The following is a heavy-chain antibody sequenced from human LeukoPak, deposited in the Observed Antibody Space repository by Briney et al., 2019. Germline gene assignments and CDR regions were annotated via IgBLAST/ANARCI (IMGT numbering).Heavy chain of an antibody. J-gene: IGHJ4*02. Sequence: GGSLRLSCAASGFTFSSYWMSWVRQAPGKRLEWVANIKQDGSEKYYVDSVKGRFTISRDNAKNSLYLQMNSLRAEDTAVYYCARDLRGVYYYDSSGPFYYFDYWGQGTLVTVSS. CDR2: IKQDGSEK. D-gene: IGHD3-22*01. CDR3: ARDLRGVYYYDSSGPFYYFDY. V-gene: IGHV3-7*01. CDR1: GFTFSSYW.